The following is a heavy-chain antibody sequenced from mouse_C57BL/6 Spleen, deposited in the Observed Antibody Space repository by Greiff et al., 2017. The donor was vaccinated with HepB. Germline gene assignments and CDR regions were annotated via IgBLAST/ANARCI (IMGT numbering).Heavy chain of an antibody. D-gene: IGHD1-1*01. Sequence: VKLMESGAELVKPGASVKISCKASGYAFSSYWMNWVKQRPGKGLEWIGQIYPGDGDTNYNGKFKGKATLTADKSSSTAYMQLSSLTSEDSAVYFCARRGHITTVVDYWGQGTTLTVSS. CDR2: IYPGDGDT. V-gene: IGHV1-80*01. CDR1: GYAFSSYW. J-gene: IGHJ2*01. CDR3: ARRGHITTVVDY.